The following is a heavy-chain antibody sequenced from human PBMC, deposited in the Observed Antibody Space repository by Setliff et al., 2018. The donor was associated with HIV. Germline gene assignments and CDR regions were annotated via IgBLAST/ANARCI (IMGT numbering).Heavy chain of an antibody. CDR2: IIPIFGTA. Sequence: SVKVSCKASGGTSSSYAISWVRQAPGQGLEWIGGIIPIFGTANYAQKFQGRVTITTDESTGTTYMELSSLRSEDTAVYYCAREVGTYSGSYAVADGFDIWGQGTMVTVSS. CDR1: GGTSSSYA. CDR3: AREVGTYSGSYAVADGFDI. J-gene: IGHJ3*02. D-gene: IGHD1-26*01. V-gene: IGHV1-69*05.